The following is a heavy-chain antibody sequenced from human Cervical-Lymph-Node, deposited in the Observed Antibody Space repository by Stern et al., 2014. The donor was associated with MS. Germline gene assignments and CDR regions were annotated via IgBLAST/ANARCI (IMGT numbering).Heavy chain of an antibody. V-gene: IGHV3-30*18. CDR3: AKDLGGTYYHYYYGMDV. Sequence: MQLVESGGGVVQPGRSLRLSCAASGFTFSSYGMNWVRQAPGKGLEWVAVISYDASNKYYADSVKGRFTISRDNSKNTLYLQMNSLRAEDTAVYYCAKDLGGTYYHYYYGMDVWGQGTTVTVSS. CDR1: GFTFSSYG. D-gene: IGHD1-26*01. J-gene: IGHJ6*02. CDR2: ISYDASNK.